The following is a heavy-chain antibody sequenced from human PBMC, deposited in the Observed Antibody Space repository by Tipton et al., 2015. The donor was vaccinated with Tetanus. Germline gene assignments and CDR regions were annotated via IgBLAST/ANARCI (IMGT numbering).Heavy chain of an antibody. CDR2: ILPIFGTA. V-gene: IGHV1-69*06. J-gene: IGHJ4*02. CDR3: ARDVTSRGFVVVTAWSDY. D-gene: IGHD2-21*02. Sequence: QLVQSGAEVKKPGSSVKVSCKASGDTFNTYAINWMRQAPGQGLEWMGGILPIFGTANYAQPFQGRVTITADKSTSTANMELSSLRSEDTAVYYCARDVTSRGFVVVTAWSDYWGQGTLVTVSS. CDR1: GDTFNTYA.